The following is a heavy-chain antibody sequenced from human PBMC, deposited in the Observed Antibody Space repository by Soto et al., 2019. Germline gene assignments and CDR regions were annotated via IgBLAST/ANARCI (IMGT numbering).Heavy chain of an antibody. CDR2: INHSGST. V-gene: IGHV4-34*01. Sequence: PSETLSLTYGVYGGSFSGYYWSWIRQPPGKGLEWIGEINHSGSTNYNPSLKSRVTISVDTSKNQFSLKLSSVTAADTAVYYCARESRGGYCSSTSCLYYYYYGMDVWGQGTTVTVSS. CDR3: ARESRGGYCSSTSCLYYYYYGMDV. J-gene: IGHJ6*02. D-gene: IGHD2-2*01. CDR1: GGSFSGYY.